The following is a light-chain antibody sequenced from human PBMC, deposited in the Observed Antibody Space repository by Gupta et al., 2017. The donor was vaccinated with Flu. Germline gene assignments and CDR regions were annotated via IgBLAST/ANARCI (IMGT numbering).Light chain of an antibody. J-gene: IGKJ1*01. CDR3: QQYNSYSRT. V-gene: IGKV1-5*03. CDR2: KAS. Sequence: DIQMTQSPSTLSASVGDRVTITCRASQSISSWLAWYQQKPGKAPKLLIYKASSLESGFPSRFSGSGSGTEFTLTISSLQPDDFATYYCQQYNSYSRTFGQGTKGEIK. CDR1: QSISSW.